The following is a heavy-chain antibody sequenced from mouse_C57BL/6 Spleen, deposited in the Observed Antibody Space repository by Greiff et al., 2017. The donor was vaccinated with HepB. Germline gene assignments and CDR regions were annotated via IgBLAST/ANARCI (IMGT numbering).Heavy chain of an antibody. V-gene: IGHV1-56*01. Sequence: QVQQQQSGPELVRPGASVKISCKAPGYTFTSHWMQWVRQRPGQGLEWIGEIFPGSGSTYYNEKFKGKATLTVDTSSSTAYMQLSSLTSEDSAVYFCARIDGRGYAMDYWGQGTSVTVSS. CDR1: GYTFTSHW. CDR3: ARIDGRGYAMDY. D-gene: IGHD1-1*01. CDR2: IFPGSGST. J-gene: IGHJ4*01.